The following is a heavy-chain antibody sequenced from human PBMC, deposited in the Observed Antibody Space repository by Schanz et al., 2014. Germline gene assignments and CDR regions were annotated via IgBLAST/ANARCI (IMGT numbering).Heavy chain of an antibody. Sequence: QVQLRESGPRLVKPSETLSLNCTVSGDSMKSHYWTWIRQPAGQGLEWVGRIFTGGSSDYNRSFKSRITMSKDTSKNYLSLNLNSVTAADTAFYFCARVSRGGVFDFWGPGILVTVSS. CDR3: ARVSRGGVFDF. CDR2: IFTGGSS. CDR1: GDSMKSHY. D-gene: IGHD3-3*01. V-gene: IGHV4-4*07. J-gene: IGHJ4*02.